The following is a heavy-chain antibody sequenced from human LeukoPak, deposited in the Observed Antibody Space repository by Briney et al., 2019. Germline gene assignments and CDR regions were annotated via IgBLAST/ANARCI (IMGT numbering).Heavy chain of an antibody. CDR2: IVGSGATT. CDR1: GFTFSTYG. V-gene: IGHV3-23*01. D-gene: IGHD1-26*01. CDR3: AKSGGWFDP. Sequence: GGSLRLSCAASGFTFSTYGMSWVRQALGKGLEWVSAIVGSGATTYYADSVKGRFTISRDNSKNTLYLQVNSLRAEDTAVYYCAKSGGWFDPWGQGTLVTVSS. J-gene: IGHJ5*02.